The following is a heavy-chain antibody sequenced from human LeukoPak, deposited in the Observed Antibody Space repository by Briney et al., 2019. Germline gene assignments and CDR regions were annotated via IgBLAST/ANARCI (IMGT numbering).Heavy chain of an antibody. V-gene: IGHV3-23*01. D-gene: IGHD2-21*02. Sequence: GGSLRISCAASGFSFDAYAMSWVRQAPGKGLEWVSGISETGRTTSYTDSVKGRFTISRANSKNTLHLQMNRLRAEDTALYYCAKDHDNTDYYYYFDSWGQGTLVTVSS. CDR2: ISETGRTT. CDR1: GFSFDAYA. J-gene: IGHJ4*02. CDR3: AKDHDNTDYYYYFDS.